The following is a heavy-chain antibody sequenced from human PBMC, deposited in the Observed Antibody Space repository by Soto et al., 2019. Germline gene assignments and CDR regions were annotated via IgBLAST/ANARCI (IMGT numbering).Heavy chain of an antibody. CDR1: GFTFSNAW. V-gene: IGHV3-15*07. CDR2: IKSKTDGGTT. Sequence: EVQLVESGGGLVKPGGSLRLSCAASGFTFSNAWMNWVRQAPGKGLEWVGRIKSKTDGGTTDYAAPVKGRFTISRDDSKXTXXLQMNSLKTEDTAVYYCTTEGYYYDSSGYSDSYDYWGQGTLVTVSS. CDR3: TTEGYYYDSSGYSDSYDY. D-gene: IGHD3-22*01. J-gene: IGHJ4*02.